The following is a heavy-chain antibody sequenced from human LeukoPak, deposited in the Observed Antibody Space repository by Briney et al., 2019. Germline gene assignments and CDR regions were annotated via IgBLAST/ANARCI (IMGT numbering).Heavy chain of an antibody. V-gene: IGHV4-34*01. CDR3: ASGILEWNHYTGGWFDP. J-gene: IGHJ5*02. CDR2: INHSGST. Sequence: SETLSLTCAVYGGSFSGYYWSWIRQPPGKGLEWIGEINHSGSTNYNPSLKSRVTISVDTSKNQFSLKLSSVTAADTAVYYCASGILEWNHYTGGWFDPWGQGTLVPVSS. D-gene: IGHD3-3*01. CDR1: GGSFSGYY.